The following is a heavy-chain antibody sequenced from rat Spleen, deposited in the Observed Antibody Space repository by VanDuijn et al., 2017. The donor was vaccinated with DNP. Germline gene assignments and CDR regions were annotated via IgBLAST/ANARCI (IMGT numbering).Heavy chain of an antibody. CDR1: GSSLSNFG. V-gene: IGHV2S12*01. J-gene: IGHJ3*01. Sequence: QVQLRESGPGLVQPSQILSLTCTVSGSSLSNFGINWVRQPPGKGLEWIAAISTAGNTFYNSALKSRLSFSSDPSKSQVFLTMNSLQTEDTAIYFCTGGGSSIYPFTYGGQGTLVTVSS. CDR2: ISTAGNT. D-gene: IGHD1-2*01. CDR3: TGGGSSIYPFTY.